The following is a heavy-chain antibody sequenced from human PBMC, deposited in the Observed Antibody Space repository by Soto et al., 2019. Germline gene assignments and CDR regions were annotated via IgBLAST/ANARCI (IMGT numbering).Heavy chain of an antibody. CDR3: AKDTRFLEWLPKLNWFDP. V-gene: IGHV3-23*01. Sequence: GSLRLSCAASGFTFSSYAMSWVRQAPGKGLEWVSAISGSGGSTYYADSVKGRFTISRDNSKNTLYLQMNSLRAEDTAVYYCAKDTRFLEWLPKLNWFDPWGQGTLVTVS. CDR2: ISGSGGST. D-gene: IGHD3-3*01. CDR1: GFTFSSYA. J-gene: IGHJ5*02.